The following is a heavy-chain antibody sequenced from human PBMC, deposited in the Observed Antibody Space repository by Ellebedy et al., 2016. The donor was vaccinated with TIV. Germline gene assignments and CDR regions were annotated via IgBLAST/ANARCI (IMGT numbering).Heavy chain of an antibody. CDR3: ARTDLRYGMDV. V-gene: IGHV4-4*02. CDR2: IYHSGST. Sequence: GSLRLXCAVSGGSISSGKWWSWVRQPPGKGLEWIGRIYHSGSTSYNPSLKSRVTISVDKSKNQFSLKLSSVTAAETAVYYCARTDLRYGMDVWGQGTTVTVSS. J-gene: IGHJ6*02. D-gene: IGHD3/OR15-3a*01. CDR1: GGSISSGKW.